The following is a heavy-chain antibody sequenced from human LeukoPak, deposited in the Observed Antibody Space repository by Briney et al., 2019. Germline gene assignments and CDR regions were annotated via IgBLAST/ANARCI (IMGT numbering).Heavy chain of an antibody. D-gene: IGHD3-3*01. Sequence: PGGSLRLSCAASGFTFSSYSMNWVRQAPGKGLEWVSSISSSSSYIYYADSVKGRFTISRDNAKNSLYLQMNSLRAEDTAVYYCARIPYYDFWSGPPGYFDYWGQGTLVTVS. CDR2: ISSSSSYI. V-gene: IGHV3-21*01. CDR1: GFTFSSYS. J-gene: IGHJ4*02. CDR3: ARIPYYDFWSGPPGYFDY.